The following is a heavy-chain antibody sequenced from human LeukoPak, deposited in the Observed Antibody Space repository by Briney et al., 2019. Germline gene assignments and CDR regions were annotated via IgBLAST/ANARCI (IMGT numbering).Heavy chain of an antibody. Sequence: SQTLSLTCVISGDSVSSNSAAWNWIRQSPSRGLEWLGRTYYDSQWYNDYAVSVKSRITINPDTSKNQSSLQLNSVTPEDTAAYSSARNYYGSGSYYVFDSWGQGPLVTVSS. D-gene: IGHD3-10*01. V-gene: IGHV6-1*01. CDR3: ARNYYGSGSYYVFDS. J-gene: IGHJ4*02. CDR2: TYYDSQWYN. CDR1: GDSVSSNSAA.